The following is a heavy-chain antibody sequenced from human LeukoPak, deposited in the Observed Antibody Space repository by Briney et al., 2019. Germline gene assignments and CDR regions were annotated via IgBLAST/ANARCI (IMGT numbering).Heavy chain of an antibody. J-gene: IGHJ4*02. V-gene: IGHV4-59*01. Sequence: SETLSLACTVSGGSISSYFWSWTRQPPGKGLEWIGYIFNGGSTNYNPSLKSRVTISLDTSKNQFSLKLSSVTAADTAVYYCARGYSFGYEFQFDYWGQGTLVTVSS. CDR3: ARGYSFGYEFQFDY. CDR1: GGSISSYF. D-gene: IGHD5-18*01. CDR2: IFNGGST.